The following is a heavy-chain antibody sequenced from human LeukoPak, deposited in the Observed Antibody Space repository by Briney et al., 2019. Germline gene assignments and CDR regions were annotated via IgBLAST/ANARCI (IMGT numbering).Heavy chain of an antibody. V-gene: IGHV3-64*01. CDR3: ARGGTTVTLNAFDF. CDR1: RFTFSSYD. Sequence: GGSLRLSCAASRFTFSSYDLHWVRQAPGKGLEYVSSSDGGSTYYASSVTDRFTISRDNSKNTLYLHMGSLRADGMAVYYCARGGTTVTLNAFDFWGQGTLVTVSS. CDR2: SDGGST. J-gene: IGHJ3*01. D-gene: IGHD4-17*01.